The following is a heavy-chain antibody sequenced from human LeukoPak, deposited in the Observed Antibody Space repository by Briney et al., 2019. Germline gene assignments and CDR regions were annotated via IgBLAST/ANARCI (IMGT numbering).Heavy chain of an antibody. Sequence: ASVKVSCKGIGYTFSNHGITWVRQATGQGLEWIGWISPHKGNTNYQQRLQGRLILTTDASTSTAYMDLRDLRSDDTAIYYCARDQQQGDHYSFYYMDFWGEGTTVIVSS. CDR1: GYTFSNHG. CDR3: ARDQQQGDHYSFYYMDF. CDR2: ISPHKGNT. V-gene: IGHV1-18*01. J-gene: IGHJ6*03. D-gene: IGHD1/OR15-1a*01.